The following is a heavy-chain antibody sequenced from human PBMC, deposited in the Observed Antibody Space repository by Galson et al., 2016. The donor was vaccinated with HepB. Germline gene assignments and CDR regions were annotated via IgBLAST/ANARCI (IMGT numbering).Heavy chain of an antibody. CDR1: GFTFSSYS. J-gene: IGHJ5*02. D-gene: IGHD5-18*01. CDR2: ISSSRSYI. V-gene: IGHV3-21*01. CDR3: ASGSSYGYFYH. Sequence: SLRLSCAASGFTFSSYSMNWVRQAPGKGLEWVSSISSSRSYIYYADSVKGRFTISRDNAKKLLYLQMNSLRAEVTAVYYCASGSSYGYFYHWGQGHLGPVSS.